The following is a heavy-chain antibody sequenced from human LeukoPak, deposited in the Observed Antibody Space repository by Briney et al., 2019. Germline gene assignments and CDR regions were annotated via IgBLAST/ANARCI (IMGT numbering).Heavy chain of an antibody. CDR2: IHIGGGT. D-gene: IGHD2/OR15-2a*01. CDR3: TTSGRGDYYYGMDV. CDR1: GFTFSSYG. Sequence: GGSLRLSCAASGFTFSSYGMHWVRQAQGKGLEWVSVIHIGGGTYYADSVKPRFSISRDNSRNTLYLQMNSLRAEDTAVYYCTTSGRGDYYYGMDVWGQGTTVTVSS. V-gene: IGHV3-66*01. J-gene: IGHJ6*02.